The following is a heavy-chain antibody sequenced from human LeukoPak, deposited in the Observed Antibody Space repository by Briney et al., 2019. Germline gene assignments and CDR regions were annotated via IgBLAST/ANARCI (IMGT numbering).Heavy chain of an antibody. J-gene: IGHJ4*02. CDR2: IIPIFGTA. Sequence: ASVKVSCKASGGTFGSYAISWVRQAPGQGLEWMGGIIPIFGTANYAQKFQGRVTITTDESTSTAYMELSSLRSEDTAVYYCARPHRTYYYDSSGYYFPLDYWGQGTLVTVSS. V-gene: IGHV1-69*05. D-gene: IGHD3-22*01. CDR1: GGTFGSYA. CDR3: ARPHRTYYYDSSGYYFPLDY.